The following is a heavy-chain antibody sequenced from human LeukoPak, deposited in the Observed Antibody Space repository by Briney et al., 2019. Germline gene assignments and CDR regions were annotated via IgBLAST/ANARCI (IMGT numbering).Heavy chain of an antibody. CDR3: ARRDCSSTSCSFDY. D-gene: IGHD2-2*01. Sequence: PSETLSLTCAVSGYSISSGYYWAWIRQPPGKGLEWFGSIYHSGSTYYNPSLKSRVTISVDTTKNQFSLKLSSVTAADTAVYYCARRDCSSTSCSFDYWGQGTLVTVSS. J-gene: IGHJ4*02. V-gene: IGHV4-38-2*01. CDR2: IYHSGST. CDR1: GYSISSGYY.